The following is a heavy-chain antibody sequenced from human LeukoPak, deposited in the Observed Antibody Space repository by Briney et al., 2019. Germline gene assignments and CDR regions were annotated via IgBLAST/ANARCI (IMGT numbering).Heavy chain of an antibody. J-gene: IGHJ3*02. D-gene: IGHD2-21*01. CDR1: GYTFTSYA. CDR2: INPNSGTT. V-gene: IGHV1-2*02. Sequence: GASVKVSCKASGYTFTSYAMNWVRQAPGQGLEWMGWINPNSGTTNFAQKFQGRVTMTRDTSISTAYMELNSLISDDTAVHYCARTHCGGDCYLNDAFDIWGQGTMVTVSS. CDR3: ARTHCGGDCYLNDAFDI.